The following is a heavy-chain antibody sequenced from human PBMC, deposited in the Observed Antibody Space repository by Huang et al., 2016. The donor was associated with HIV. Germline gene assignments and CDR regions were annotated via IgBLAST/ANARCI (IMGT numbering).Heavy chain of an antibody. D-gene: IGHD1-1*01. V-gene: IGHV1-69*01. CDR1: GGTFSSYA. J-gene: IGHJ5*02. Sequence: QVQLVLSGAEVMKPGSSVRVSCEASGGTFSSYAINWVRQAPGQGLEWMGGIIPILGTPNYAQKFHGRVTITADESTSTAYMELSSLRSDDTAVYYCARDRKYDNAWYWFDPWGQGTLVTVSS. CDR2: IIPILGTP. CDR3: ARDRKYDNAWYWFDP.